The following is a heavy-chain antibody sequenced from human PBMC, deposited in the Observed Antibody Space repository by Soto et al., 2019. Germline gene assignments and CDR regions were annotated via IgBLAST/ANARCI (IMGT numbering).Heavy chain of an antibody. CDR2: VNPSGGST. CDR3: ARVGSKWLVRRGTFDY. D-gene: IGHD6-19*01. Sequence: GASVKVSCKASGYTFTSYYMHWVRQAPGQGLEWMGIVNPSGGSTSYAQKFQGRVTMTRDTSTSTVYMELSSLRSEDTAVYYCARVGSKWLVRRGTFDYWGQGTLVTVS. J-gene: IGHJ4*02. CDR1: GYTFTSYY. V-gene: IGHV1-46*01.